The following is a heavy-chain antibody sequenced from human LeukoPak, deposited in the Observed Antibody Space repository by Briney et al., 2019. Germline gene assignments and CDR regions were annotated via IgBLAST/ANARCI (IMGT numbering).Heavy chain of an antibody. D-gene: IGHD3-10*01. CDR3: ARGDGYYYGSGSYCDF. CDR1: GFTFGGYS. CDR2: ISSGSSTI. J-gene: IGHJ4*02. Sequence: GGSLRLSCAASGFTFGGYSMNWVRQVPGKGLEWVSHISSGSSTIYYADSVQGRFTISRDNPKNSLYLQMNSLRAEDTAVYYCARGDGYYYGSGSYCDFWGQGTLVTVSS. V-gene: IGHV3-48*04.